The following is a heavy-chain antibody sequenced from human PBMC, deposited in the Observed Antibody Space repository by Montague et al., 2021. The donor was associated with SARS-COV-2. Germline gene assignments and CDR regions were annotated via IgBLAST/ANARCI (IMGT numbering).Heavy chain of an antibody. Sequence: SLRLSCAASGFTFSSYAMHWVRQAPGKGLEWVAVISYDGSNKYYVDSVKGRFTISRVNSKNTLYLQMNSLRAEDTAVYYCARDIGAIFDYWGQGTLVTVSS. V-gene: IGHV3-30*04. D-gene: IGHD1-26*01. CDR1: GFTFSSYA. CDR2: ISYDGSNK. CDR3: ARDIGAIFDY. J-gene: IGHJ4*02.